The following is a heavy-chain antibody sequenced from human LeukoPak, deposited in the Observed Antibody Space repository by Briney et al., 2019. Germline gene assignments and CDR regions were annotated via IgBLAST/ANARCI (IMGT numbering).Heavy chain of an antibody. V-gene: IGHV4-34*01. CDR3: AGLYYDFWSGVRSMDV. D-gene: IGHD3-3*01. J-gene: IGHJ6*03. CDR1: GGSFSGYY. Sequence: SETLSLTCAVYGGSFSGYYWSWIRQPPGKGLEWIGEINHSGSTNYNPSLKSRVTISVDTSKNQFSLKLSSVTAADTAVYYCAGLYYDFWSGVRSMDVWGKGTTVTVSS. CDR2: INHSGST.